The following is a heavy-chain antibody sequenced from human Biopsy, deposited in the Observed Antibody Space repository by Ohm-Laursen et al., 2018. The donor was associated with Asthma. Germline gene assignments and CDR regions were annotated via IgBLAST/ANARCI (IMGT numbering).Heavy chain of an antibody. Sequence: SLRLSCAASRFTFNEFWMHGVRHAPGKGPEWVARINNDGISTKYVDSVKGRFTISRDNGKNSLYLQMNSLRAEDTAVYYCARDVDLRSDSWGQGTLVTVSS. D-gene: IGHD2-21*01. CDR1: RFTFNEFW. CDR2: INNDGIST. V-gene: IGHV3-74*01. CDR3: ARDVDLRSDS. J-gene: IGHJ5*01.